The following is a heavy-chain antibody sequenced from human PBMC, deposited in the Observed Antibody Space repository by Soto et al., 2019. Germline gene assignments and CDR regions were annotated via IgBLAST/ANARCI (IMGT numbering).Heavy chain of an antibody. V-gene: IGHV1-18*04. CDR2: ISANTGDT. CDR1: GYSFSTNG. Sequence: QVQWAQSGAEVKKPGASITVSCKASGYSFSTNGVSWVRQAPGQGLEWMGWISANTGDTLYAEKFEDRITLTADTPTTTAYMELRSLRPDDTATYFCATDKGDFTFGPWGQGTLITVSS. D-gene: IGHD3-3*01. J-gene: IGHJ5*02. CDR3: ATDKGDFTFGP.